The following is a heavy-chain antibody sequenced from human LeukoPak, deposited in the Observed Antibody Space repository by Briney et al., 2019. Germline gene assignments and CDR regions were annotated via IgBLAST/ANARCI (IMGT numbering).Heavy chain of an antibody. CDR1: GFVFTNYF. Sequence: GGSLRLSCAASGFVFTNYFMSWVRQAPGKGLEWVASIKHDGSEKYYVDSVRGRFTISRNNTMNSLYLQMSSLRAEDTAVYYCATDRGWRTSGYYLYYFEYWGQGTLVTYSS. D-gene: IGHD3-3*01. CDR3: ATDRGWRTSGYYLYYFEY. V-gene: IGHV3-7*01. J-gene: IGHJ4*02. CDR2: IKHDGSEK.